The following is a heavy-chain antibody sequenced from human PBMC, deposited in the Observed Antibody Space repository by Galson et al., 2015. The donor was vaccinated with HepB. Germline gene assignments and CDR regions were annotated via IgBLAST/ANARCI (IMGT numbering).Heavy chain of an antibody. CDR1: GFTFSSYW. CDR2: IKQDGSEK. V-gene: IGHV3-7*03. Sequence: SLRLSCAASGFTFSSYWMSWVRQAPGKGLEWVANIKQDGSEKYYVDSVKGRFTISRDNAKNSLYLQMNSLRSEDTAVYYCARGKGDGYNYGYFDYWGQGTLVTVSS. D-gene: IGHD5-24*01. J-gene: IGHJ4*02. CDR3: ARGKGDGYNYGYFDY.